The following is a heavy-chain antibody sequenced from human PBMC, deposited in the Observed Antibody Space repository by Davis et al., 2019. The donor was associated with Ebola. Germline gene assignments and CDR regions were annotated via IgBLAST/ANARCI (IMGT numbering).Heavy chain of an antibody. CDR3: ARSQGLYYYDSTGGAIDY. D-gene: IGHD3-22*01. V-gene: IGHV3-11*06. CDR1: GFTFSDYY. CDR2: ISSSSSYT. J-gene: IGHJ4*02. Sequence: GESLKISCAASGFTFSDYYMSWIRQAPGKGLEWVSYISSSSSYTNYADSVKGRFTISRDNAKNSLYLQMNSLRAEDTAVYYCARSQGLYYYDSTGGAIDYWGQGTLVTVSS.